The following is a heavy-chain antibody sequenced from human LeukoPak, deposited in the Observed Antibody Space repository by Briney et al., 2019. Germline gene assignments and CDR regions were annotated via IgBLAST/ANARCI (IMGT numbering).Heavy chain of an antibody. D-gene: IGHD3-9*01. Sequence: SETLSLTCAVSGDSVSSSNYYWSWIRQPPGKGLEWIGYIYYGGSTNYNPSLKSRVTISVDTSKSQFSLKLSSVTAADTAVYYCARGVRYFRTWGQGTLVTVSS. CDR3: ARGVRYFRT. CDR2: IYYGGST. J-gene: IGHJ4*02. CDR1: GDSVSSSNYY. V-gene: IGHV4-61*01.